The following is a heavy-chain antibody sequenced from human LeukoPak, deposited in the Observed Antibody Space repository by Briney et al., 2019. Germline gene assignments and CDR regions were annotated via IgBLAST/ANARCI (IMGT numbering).Heavy chain of an antibody. J-gene: IGHJ3*02. CDR1: GYTFTGHY. D-gene: IGHD3-22*01. CDR3: AGEDNSSGYRPFEI. Sequence: ASVKVSCKASGYTFTGHYIHWVRQAPGQGLEWMGRINPNNGGTNYAQKFQGRVTMTRDMSMSTAYMELSRLRSVDTAVYYCAGEDNSSGYRPFEIWGQGTMVTVPS. CDR2: INPNNGGT. V-gene: IGHV1-2*06.